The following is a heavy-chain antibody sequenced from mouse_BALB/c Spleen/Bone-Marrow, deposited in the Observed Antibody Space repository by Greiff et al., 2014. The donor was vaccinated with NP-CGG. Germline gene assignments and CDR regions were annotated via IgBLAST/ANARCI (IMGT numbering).Heavy chain of an antibody. V-gene: IGHV1-26*01. CDR1: GYSFTGYY. J-gene: IGHJ3*01. D-gene: IGHD1-2*01. CDR2: VNPNNGDI. Sequence: DVQLQESGPDLVKPGASVKISCKASGYSFTGYYMYWVKQGHGKSLEWIGRVNPNNGDISYNQKFKGKAILTVDKSSSTAYMELRSLTSEDSAVYYCARSTATGFAYWGQGTLVTVSA. CDR3: ARSTATGFAY.